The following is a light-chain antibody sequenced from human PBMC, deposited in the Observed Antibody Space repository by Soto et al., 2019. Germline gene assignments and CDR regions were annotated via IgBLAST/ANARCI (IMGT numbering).Light chain of an antibody. CDR3: SSFADGFNVV. V-gene: IGLV2-8*01. J-gene: IGLJ2*01. Sequence: QSALTQPASVAGSPGQSIIISCTGTSSDVGGYNYVSWYQQHPGKAPKLLIYEVFKRPSEIPARFSASKSGNTASLIVSGLQPEDEAEYFCSSFADGFNVVFGGGTRLTVL. CDR2: EVF. CDR1: SSDVGGYNY.